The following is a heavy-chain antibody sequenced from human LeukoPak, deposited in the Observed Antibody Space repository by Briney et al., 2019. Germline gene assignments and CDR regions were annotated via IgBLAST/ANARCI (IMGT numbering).Heavy chain of an antibody. D-gene: IGHD6-6*01. J-gene: IGHJ4*02. V-gene: IGHV4-39*01. CDR2: IYYSGST. Sequence: PSETQSLTCTVSGGSISSSSYYWGWIRQPPGKGLEWIGSIYYSGSTYYNPSLKSRVTISVDTSKNQFSLKLSSVTAADTAVYYCARGAARLYFDYWGQGTLVTVSS. CDR3: ARGAARLYFDY. CDR1: GGSISSSSYY.